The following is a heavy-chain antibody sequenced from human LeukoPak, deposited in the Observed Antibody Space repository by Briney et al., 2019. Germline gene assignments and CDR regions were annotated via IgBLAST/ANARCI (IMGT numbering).Heavy chain of an antibody. D-gene: IGHD6-19*01. CDR3: AKVAVAGPYYFDY. CDR1: GFTFSSYA. Sequence: GGSLRLSCAASGFTFSSYAMSWVRQAPGKGLEWVSVISGNGVSTHYADSVKGRFTISRDNSKNTLYLQMNSLRAEDTAVYYCAKVAVAGPYYFDYWGQGTLVTVSS. CDR2: ISGNGVST. J-gene: IGHJ4*02. V-gene: IGHV3-23*01.